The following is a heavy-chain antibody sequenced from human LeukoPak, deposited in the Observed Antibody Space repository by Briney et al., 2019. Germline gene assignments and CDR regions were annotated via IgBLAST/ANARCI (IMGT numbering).Heavy chain of an antibody. CDR1: GYTFTSYY. CDR3: ARDGEGSSWYRPGTYFDY. D-gene: IGHD6-13*01. CDR2: INPSGGST. J-gene: IGHJ4*02. V-gene: IGHV1-46*03. Sequence: ASVKVSCKASGYTFTSYYMQWVRQAPGQGLEWMGIINPSGGSTSYAQKFQGRVTMTRDTSTSTVYMELSSLRSEDTAVYYCARDGEGSSWYRPGTYFDYWGQGTLVTVSS.